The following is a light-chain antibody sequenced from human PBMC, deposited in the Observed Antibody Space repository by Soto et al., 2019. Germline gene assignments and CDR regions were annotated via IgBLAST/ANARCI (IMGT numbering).Light chain of an antibody. V-gene: IGKV4-1*01. Sequence: DIVMTKSPDSLAVSLGERATINCKSSQRVLYRSNSKQYLAWYQQKPGQPPKLLLHWASTRESGVPDRFSGSASVTDFTLTISSLQAEDVAVYYCQQYYSTPPTFGGGTKVEIK. CDR1: QRVLYRSNSKQY. CDR2: WAS. J-gene: IGKJ4*01. CDR3: QQYYSTPPT.